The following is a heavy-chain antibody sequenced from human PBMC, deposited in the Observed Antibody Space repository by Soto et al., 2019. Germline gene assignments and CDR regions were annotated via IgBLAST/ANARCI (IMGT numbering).Heavy chain of an antibody. V-gene: IGHV3-64*01. CDR2: ISSNGGST. CDR1: GFTFSSYA. CDR3: AKERRYQPFDY. Sequence: PGGSLRLSCAASGFTFSSYAMHWVRQAPGKGLEYVSAISSNGGSTYYANSVKGRFTISRDNSKNTLYLQMGSLRAEDMAVYYCAKERRYQPFDYWGQGTLVTVSS. D-gene: IGHD2-2*01. J-gene: IGHJ4*02.